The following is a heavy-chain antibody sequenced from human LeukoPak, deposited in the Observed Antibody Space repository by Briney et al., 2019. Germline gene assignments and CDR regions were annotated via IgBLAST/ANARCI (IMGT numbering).Heavy chain of an antibody. CDR2: IYSGGST. J-gene: IGHJ4*02. Sequence: GGSLRLSCAASGFTVGSNHMSWVRQAPGKGLEWVSVIYSGGSTDYADSVKGRLTISRDILKNTLYLQMNSLRAEDTAVYYCARGPAGYNWGQGTLVTVSS. V-gene: IGHV3-53*01. CDR1: GFTVGSNH. D-gene: IGHD1-1*01. CDR3: ARGPAGYN.